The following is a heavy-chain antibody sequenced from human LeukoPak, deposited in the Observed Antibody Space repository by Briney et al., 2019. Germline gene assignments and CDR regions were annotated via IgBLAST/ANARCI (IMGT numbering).Heavy chain of an antibody. Sequence: SETLSLTCTVSGGSISSYYWSWIRQPPGKGLEWIGYIYYSGSTNYNPSLKSRVTISVDTSKNQFSLRLTSLTASDTAVYYCARTDRAALDYWGQGTLVTVSS. CDR1: GGSISSYY. V-gene: IGHV4-59*08. J-gene: IGHJ4*02. D-gene: IGHD1-14*01. CDR2: IYYSGST. CDR3: ARTDRAALDY.